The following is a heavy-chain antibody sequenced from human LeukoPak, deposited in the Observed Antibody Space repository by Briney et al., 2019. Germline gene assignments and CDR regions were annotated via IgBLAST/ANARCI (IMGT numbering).Heavy chain of an antibody. Sequence: GGSLRLSCAASGFTFDDYTIHWVRQVPGKGLVWVSRINSDGSSTSYADSVKGRFTISRDNAKNTLYLQMNSLRAEDTAVYYCAIQQWLLSNFDYWGQGTLVTVSS. D-gene: IGHD5-18*01. CDR2: INSDGSST. CDR3: AIQQWLLSNFDY. CDR1: GFTFDDYT. J-gene: IGHJ4*02. V-gene: IGHV3-74*01.